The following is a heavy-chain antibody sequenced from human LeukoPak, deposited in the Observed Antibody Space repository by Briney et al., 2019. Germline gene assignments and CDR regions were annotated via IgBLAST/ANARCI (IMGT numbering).Heavy chain of an antibody. CDR2: ISGSGGST. D-gene: IGHD2-15*01. Sequence: PGGSLRLSCAASGFTFSSYAMSWVRQAPGKGLEWVAGISGSGGSTYYADSVKGRFTISRDNSKKTLYLQMNSLRAEDTAIYYCAKNGDRGAYCTGGTCYPYFYYYMDVWGKGTTVTI. V-gene: IGHV3-23*01. CDR1: GFTFSSYA. CDR3: AKNGDRGAYCTGGTCYPYFYYYMDV. J-gene: IGHJ6*03.